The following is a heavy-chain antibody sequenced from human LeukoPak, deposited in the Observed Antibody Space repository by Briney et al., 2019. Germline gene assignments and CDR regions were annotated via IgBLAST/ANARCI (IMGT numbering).Heavy chain of an antibody. Sequence: KPSETLSLTCAVSGYSISSGYYWGWIRQPPGKGLEWIGSIYHSGSTYYNPSPKSRVTISVDTSKNQFSLKLSSVTAADTAVYYCARRRVTDYTYAFDIWGQGTMVTVSS. V-gene: IGHV4-38-2*01. D-gene: IGHD2-21*02. CDR3: ARRRVTDYTYAFDI. J-gene: IGHJ3*02. CDR1: GYSISSGYY. CDR2: IYHSGST.